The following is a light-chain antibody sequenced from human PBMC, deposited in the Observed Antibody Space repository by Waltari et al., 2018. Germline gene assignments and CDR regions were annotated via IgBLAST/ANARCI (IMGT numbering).Light chain of an antibody. J-gene: IGKJ2*01. CDR1: QDIRNS. CDR3: QQYYSTPYT. Sequence: DFQMTQSPSSLSASVGHRVTITCRASQDIRNSLAWYQQKPGAAPKLLLYAASRLLSGVPSRFSGSGSGTDYTLTISSLQPEDFATYYCQQYYSTPYTFGQGTKLEI. V-gene: IGKV1-NL1*01. CDR2: AAS.